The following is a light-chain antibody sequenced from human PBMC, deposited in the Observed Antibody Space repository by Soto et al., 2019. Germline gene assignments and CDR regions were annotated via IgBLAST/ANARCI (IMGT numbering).Light chain of an antibody. CDR1: HSVDIY. V-gene: IGKV3-11*01. CDR2: DSY. J-gene: IGKJ4*01. CDR3: QQRKYWPPLT. Sequence: EVVLTQSPDTLSLSPGERATLSCRTSHSVDIYLAWYQQKPGQAPRLLIYDSYNRVTGIPTRFSGSGSGTEFTLTIRSLEHEDSAVYYCQQRKYWPPLTFGGGTKVEIK.